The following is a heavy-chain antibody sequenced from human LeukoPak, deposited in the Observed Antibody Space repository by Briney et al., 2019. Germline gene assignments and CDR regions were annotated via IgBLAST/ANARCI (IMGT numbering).Heavy chain of an antibody. Sequence: GGSLSLSCAASGFTFTNYGMHWVRQAPGKGLEWVAFIRYDGINKYYSDSVKGRFTISRDNSKNTLYLQMNSLRAEDTAVYYCAELGITMIGGVWGKGTTVTISS. V-gene: IGHV3-30*02. D-gene: IGHD3-10*02. CDR3: AELGITMIGGV. J-gene: IGHJ6*04. CDR1: GFTFTNYG. CDR2: IRYDGINK.